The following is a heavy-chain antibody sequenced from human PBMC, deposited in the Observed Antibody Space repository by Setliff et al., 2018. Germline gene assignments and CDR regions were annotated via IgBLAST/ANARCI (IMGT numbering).Heavy chain of an antibody. D-gene: IGHD3-22*01. CDR2: INHTGST. CDR3: ARDVYLYDSSGYYYEMAQWYFDL. J-gene: IGHJ2*01. CDR1: GGSFSGYY. Sequence: PSETLSLTCAVYGGSFSGYYWSWIRQPPGKGLEWIGEINHTGSTNYSPSLKSRVTISVDTSKNQFSLKLTSVTAADTAVYYCARDVYLYDSSGYYYEMAQWYFDLWGRGTLVTVSS. V-gene: IGHV4-34*01.